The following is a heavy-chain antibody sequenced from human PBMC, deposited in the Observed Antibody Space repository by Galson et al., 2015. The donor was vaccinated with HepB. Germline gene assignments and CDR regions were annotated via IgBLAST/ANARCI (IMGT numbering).Heavy chain of an antibody. V-gene: IGHV5-51*03. CDR2: IYPGDSDT. D-gene: IGHD3-16*02. Sequence: QSGAEVKKPGESLKISCKGSGYSFTSYWIGWVRQMPGKGLEWMGIIYPGDSDTRYSPSFQGQVTISADKSISTAYLQWSSLKASDTAMYYCARASLAEDYIWGSYRSNHDAFDIWGQGTMVTVSS. J-gene: IGHJ3*02. CDR1: GYSFTSYW. CDR3: ARASLAEDYIWGSYRSNHDAFDI.